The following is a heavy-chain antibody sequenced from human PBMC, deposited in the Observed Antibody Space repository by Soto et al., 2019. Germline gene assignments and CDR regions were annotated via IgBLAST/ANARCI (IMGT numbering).Heavy chain of an antibody. CDR3: ARDNIVVVPATREPMDV. CDR2: ISSSSSYI. Sequence: EVQLVESGGGLVKPGGSLRLSCAASGFTFSSYSMNWVRQAPGKGLEWVSSISSSSSYIYYADSVKGRFTISRDNAKNSLYLQMNSLRAEDTAVYYCARDNIVVVPATREPMDVWGQGTTVTVSS. CDR1: GFTFSSYS. J-gene: IGHJ6*02. D-gene: IGHD2-2*01. V-gene: IGHV3-21*01.